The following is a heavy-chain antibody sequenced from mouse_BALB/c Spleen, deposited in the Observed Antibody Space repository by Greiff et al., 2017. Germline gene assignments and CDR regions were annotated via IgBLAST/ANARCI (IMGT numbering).Heavy chain of an antibody. Sequence: VKLMESGAELVRPGTSVKISCKASGYAFTNYWLGWVKQRPGHGLEWIGDIYPGSGNTYYNEKFKGKATLTADKSSSTAYMQLSSLTSEDSAVYYCARGAYYGNYEGAMDYWGQGTSVTVSS. CDR1: GYAFTNYW. V-gene: IGHV1-63*01. CDR3: ARGAYYGNYEGAMDY. D-gene: IGHD2-10*01. CDR2: IYPGSGNT. J-gene: IGHJ4*01.